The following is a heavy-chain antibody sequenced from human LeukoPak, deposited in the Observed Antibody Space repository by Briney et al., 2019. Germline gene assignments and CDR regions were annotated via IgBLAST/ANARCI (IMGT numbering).Heavy chain of an antibody. D-gene: IGHD6-13*01. V-gene: IGHV3-30*04. CDR1: GFTFSSYA. CDR2: ISYDGSNK. Sequence: GGSLRLSCAASGFTFSSYAMHWVRQAPGKGLGWVAVISYDGSNKYYADSVKGRFTISRDNSKNTLYLQMNSLRAEDTAVYYCAREAVDSSSWWDYYYYYGMDVWGQGTTVTVSS. J-gene: IGHJ6*02. CDR3: AREAVDSSSWWDYYYYYGMDV.